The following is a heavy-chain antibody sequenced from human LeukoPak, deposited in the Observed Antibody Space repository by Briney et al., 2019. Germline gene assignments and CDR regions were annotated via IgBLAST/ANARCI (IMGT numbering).Heavy chain of an antibody. V-gene: IGHV4-59*08. CDR3: AGHHPRNTVDF. J-gene: IGHJ4*02. CDR2: ISDIGSI. CDR1: GGSISSYY. Sequence: SETLSLTCTVSGGSISSYYWSWIRHPPGKGLEWIAYISDIGSINYNPSLKSRVTISLDTSKNQFSLKLSSVTAADTAVYYCAGHHPRNTVDFWGQGTLVTVSS. D-gene: IGHD2/OR15-2a*01.